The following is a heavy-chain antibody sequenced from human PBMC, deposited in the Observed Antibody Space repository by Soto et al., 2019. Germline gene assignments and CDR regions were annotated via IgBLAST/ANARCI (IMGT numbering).Heavy chain of an antibody. CDR2: IYYSGST. CDR3: ARRAHNWNSYYYYGTDD. D-gene: IGHD1-7*01. V-gene: IGHV4-31*03. J-gene: IGHJ6*02. CDR1: GGSISSGGYY. Sequence: PSENRSLTCTVSGGSISSGGYYWSWIRQHPGKCLEWIGYIYYSGSTYYNPSLKSRVTISVDTSKNQFSLKLSSVTAADTAVYYCARRAHNWNSYYYYGTDDWGQGTPVTVSS.